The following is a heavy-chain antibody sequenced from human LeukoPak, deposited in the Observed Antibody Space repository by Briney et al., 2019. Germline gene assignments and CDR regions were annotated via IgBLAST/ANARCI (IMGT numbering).Heavy chain of an antibody. Sequence: RASETLSLTCAVYGGSFSGYYWSWIRQPXXXXXXXXXEXXXSGSTNYNPSLKSRVTISVDTSKNQFSLKLSSVTAADTAVYYCARVIPPGGYSYGYVLDYWGQGTLVTVSS. D-gene: IGHD5-18*01. CDR1: GGSFSGYY. J-gene: IGHJ4*02. CDR2: XXXSGST. V-gene: IGHV4-34*01. CDR3: ARVIPPGGYSYGYVLDY.